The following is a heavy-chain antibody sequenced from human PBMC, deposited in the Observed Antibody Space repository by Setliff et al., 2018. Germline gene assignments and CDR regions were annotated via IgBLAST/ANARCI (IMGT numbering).Heavy chain of an antibody. CDR1: GFTFSSYA. CDR3: AKELEATTYYYYYYGMDV. D-gene: IGHD1-26*01. Sequence: GGSLRLSCAASGFTFSSYAMSWVRQAPGKGLEWVSAISGSGGSTYYADSVKGRFTISRDNSENTLYLEMNSLRAEDTAVYYCAKELEATTYYYYYYGMDVWGQGTTVTVSS. V-gene: IGHV3-23*01. J-gene: IGHJ6*02. CDR2: ISGSGGST.